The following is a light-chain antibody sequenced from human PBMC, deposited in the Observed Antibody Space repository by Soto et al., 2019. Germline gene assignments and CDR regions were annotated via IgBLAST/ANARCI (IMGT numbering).Light chain of an antibody. CDR3: CSYAGRYTVF. V-gene: IGLV2-11*01. CDR2: DVN. J-gene: IGLJ2*01. Sequence: QSALTQPRSVSGSPGQSVTISCTGTSSDIGGYNFVSWYQQHPGKVPKLIIYDVNKRPSGVPDRFSGSKSGNSASLTISGLQAEDEADYFCCSYAGRYTVFVGGGTKLTVL. CDR1: SSDIGGYNF.